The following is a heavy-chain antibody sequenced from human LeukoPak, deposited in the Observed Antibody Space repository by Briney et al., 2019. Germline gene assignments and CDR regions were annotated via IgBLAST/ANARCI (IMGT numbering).Heavy chain of an antibody. CDR2: IYPGDSDT. V-gene: IGHV5-51*01. D-gene: IGHD2-15*01. J-gene: IGHJ4*02. CDR3: ARPGYCSGGSCPYYFDY. CDR1: GYSFTSYW. Sequence: GVSLKISCKGSGYSFTSYWIGWVRQMPGKGLEWIGIIYPGDSDTRYSPSFQGQVTISADKSISTAYLQWSSLKASDTAMYYCARPGYCSGGSCPYYFDYWGQGTLVTVSS.